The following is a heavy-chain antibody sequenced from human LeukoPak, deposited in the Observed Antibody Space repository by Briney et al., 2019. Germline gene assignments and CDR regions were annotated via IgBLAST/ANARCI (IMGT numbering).Heavy chain of an antibody. J-gene: IGHJ5*02. Sequence: ASVKVSCTASGYTFTSYAMNWVRQAPGQGLEWMGWINTNTGNPTYAQGFTGRFVFSLDTSVSTAYLQISSLKAEDTAVYYCARVCFGCLENWFDPWGQGTLVTVSS. CDR1: GYTFTSYA. V-gene: IGHV7-4-1*02. CDR2: INTNTGNP. CDR3: ARVCFGCLENWFDP. D-gene: IGHD2-15*01.